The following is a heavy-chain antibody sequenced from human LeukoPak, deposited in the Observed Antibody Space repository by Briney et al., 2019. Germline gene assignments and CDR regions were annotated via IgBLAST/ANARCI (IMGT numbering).Heavy chain of an antibody. CDR2: INPNSGGT. V-gene: IGHV1-2*02. D-gene: IGHD3-16*02. Sequence: ASVKVSCKASGYTFTGYYMHWARQAPGQGLEWMGWINPNSGGTNYAQKFQGRVTMTRDTSISTAYMELSRLRSDDTAVYYCARANDYVWGSYRYYYYYYMDVWGKGTTVTVSS. CDR3: ARANDYVWGSYRYYYYYYMDV. J-gene: IGHJ6*03. CDR1: GYTFTGYY.